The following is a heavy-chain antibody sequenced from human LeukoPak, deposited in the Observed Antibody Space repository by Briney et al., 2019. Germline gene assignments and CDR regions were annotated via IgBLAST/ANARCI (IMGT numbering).Heavy chain of an antibody. V-gene: IGHV3-23*01. J-gene: IGHJ4*02. Sequence: PGGSLRLSCAVSGFPFSTYAMNWVRQAPGKGLEWVSVITGSGGFTQYADSVEGRFTISRDNSKNTVYLQMNSLRVEDTALYYCVRSLDYWGQGTLVTVSS. CDR2: ITGSGGFT. CDR3: VRSLDY. CDR1: GFPFSTYA.